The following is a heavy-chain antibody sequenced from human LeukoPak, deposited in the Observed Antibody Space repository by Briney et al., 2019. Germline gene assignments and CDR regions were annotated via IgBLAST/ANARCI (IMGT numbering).Heavy chain of an antibody. Sequence: GGSLRLSCEASGFTFSSLCMSWVRQAPGKGLEWVANIKQDGSEKYYVDSVKGRFTISRDNAKNSLYLQMSILRAADTAVYYCARVRIAVAVSAVDISGQGTMVTVSS. D-gene: IGHD6-19*01. CDR1: GFTFSSLC. V-gene: IGHV3-7*01. CDR3: ARVRIAVAVSAVDI. J-gene: IGHJ3*02. CDR2: IKQDGSEK.